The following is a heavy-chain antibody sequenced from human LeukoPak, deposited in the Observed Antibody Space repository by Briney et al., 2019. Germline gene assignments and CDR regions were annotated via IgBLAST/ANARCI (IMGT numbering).Heavy chain of an antibody. CDR3: ASNKRGYSYGPPFDP. J-gene: IGHJ5*02. V-gene: IGHV1-2*02. CDR2: INPNSGGT. D-gene: IGHD5-18*01. Sequence: GASVKVSCKASGYTFTGYYMHWVRQAPGQGLEWMEWINPNSGGTNYAQKFQGRVTMTRDTSISTAYMELSRLRSDDTAVYYCASNKRGYSYGPPFDPWGQGTLITVSS. CDR1: GYTFTGYY.